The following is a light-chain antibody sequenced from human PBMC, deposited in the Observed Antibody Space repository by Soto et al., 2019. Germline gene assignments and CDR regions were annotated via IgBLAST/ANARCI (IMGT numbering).Light chain of an antibody. J-gene: IGKJ2*01. CDR2: GAS. V-gene: IGKV3-15*01. Sequence: EIVMTQSPATLSVSPGERATLSCRASQSVSSNLAWYQQKPGQAPRLLIYGASTRATGIPARFSGSGSGTEFTLTISTLQSEDFAVYCCQQYNSWPHTFGQGTKLEIK. CDR3: QQYNSWPHT. CDR1: QSVSSN.